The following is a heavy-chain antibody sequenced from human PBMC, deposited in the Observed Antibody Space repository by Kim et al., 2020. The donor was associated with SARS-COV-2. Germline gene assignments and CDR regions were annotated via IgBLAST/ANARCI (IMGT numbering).Heavy chain of an antibody. Sequence: QKFQGRVTMTRNTSISTAYMELSSLRSEDTAVYYCASWDTPPFGEFGFDYWGQGTLVTVSS. CDR3: ASWDTPPFGEFGFDY. J-gene: IGHJ4*02. V-gene: IGHV1-8*01. D-gene: IGHD3-10*01.